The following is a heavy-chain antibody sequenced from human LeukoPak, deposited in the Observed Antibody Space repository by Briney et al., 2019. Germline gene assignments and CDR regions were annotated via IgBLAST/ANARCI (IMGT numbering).Heavy chain of an antibody. CDR1: GYTFTSYA. J-gene: IGHJ6*02. CDR3: ARLDCGGDCFNYCYGMDV. D-gene: IGHD2-21*02. CDR2: INTNTGSP. Sequence: ASVKVSCKASGYTFTSYAMNWVRQAPGQGLEWMGWINTNTGSPTYAQGFTGRFVFSLDTSVSTAYLQISSLKAEDTAVYYCARLDCGGDCFNYCYGMDVWGQGTTVTVSS. V-gene: IGHV7-4-1*02.